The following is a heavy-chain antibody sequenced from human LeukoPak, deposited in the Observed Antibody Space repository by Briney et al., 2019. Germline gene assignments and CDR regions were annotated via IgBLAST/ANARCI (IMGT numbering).Heavy chain of an antibody. CDR1: GFTFSTYN. D-gene: IGHD3-10*01. CDR2: INHSGST. J-gene: IGHJ4*02. Sequence: GSLRLSCAASGFTFSTYNMNWVRQAPGKGLEWIGEINHSGSTNYNPSLKSRVTISVDTSKNQFSLKLSSVTAADTAVYYCARRAYRRVVRGVISPYFDYWGQGTLVTVSS. V-gene: IGHV4-34*01. CDR3: ARRAYRRVVRGVISPYFDY.